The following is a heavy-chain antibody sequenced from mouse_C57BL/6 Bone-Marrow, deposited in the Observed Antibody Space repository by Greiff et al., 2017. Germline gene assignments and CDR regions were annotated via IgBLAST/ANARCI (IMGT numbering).Heavy chain of an antibody. J-gene: IGHJ4*01. CDR3: ARCGYYKGYAMDD. CDR2: INPSSGYT. D-gene: IGHD2-3*01. V-gene: IGHV1-4*01. CDR1: GYTFTSYT. Sequence: VQVVESGAELARPGASVKMSCKASGYTFTSYTMHWVKQRPGQGLEWIGYINPSSGYTKYTQKFKDKATLTADKSSSTAYMQLSILTSEDSAVYYCARCGYYKGYAMDDWGQGTSVTVSS.